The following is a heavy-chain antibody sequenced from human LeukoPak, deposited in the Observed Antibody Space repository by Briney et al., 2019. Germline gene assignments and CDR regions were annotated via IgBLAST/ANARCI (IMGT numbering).Heavy chain of an antibody. D-gene: IGHD3-16*01. Sequence: GGSLRLSCAASKFFFHGYWMSWVRQAPGKGLEWVANLKQDGSEGYYMDSVKGRFTISRDNAKNLLFLQMNSLRPDDTAVYYCARLNFWSNSYAAPFDSWGQGSLVTVSS. CDR1: KFFFHGYW. CDR3: ARLNFWSNSYAAPFDS. CDR2: LKQDGSEG. V-gene: IGHV3-7*01. J-gene: IGHJ4*02.